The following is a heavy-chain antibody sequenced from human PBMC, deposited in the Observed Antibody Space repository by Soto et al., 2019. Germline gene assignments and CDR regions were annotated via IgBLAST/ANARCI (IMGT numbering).Heavy chain of an antibody. D-gene: IGHD5-18*01. Sequence: PGGSLRLSCAASGFIFRNYAMSWVRQAPGKGLEWVSAISGSAGSRYYADSVKDRFTISRDNSKSKMYLQMNSLRAEDTALYYCAKGRSYYYYYGVDVWGQGTTVTVSS. CDR3: AKGRSYYYYYGVDV. CDR1: GFIFRNYA. J-gene: IGHJ6*02. CDR2: ISGSAGSR. V-gene: IGHV3-23*01.